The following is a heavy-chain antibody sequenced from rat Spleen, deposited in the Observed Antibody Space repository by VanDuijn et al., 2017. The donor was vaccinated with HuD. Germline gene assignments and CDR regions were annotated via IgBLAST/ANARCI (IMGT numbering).Heavy chain of an antibody. V-gene: IGHV5-29*01. CDR3: AREANSYYFDY. Sequence: EVQLVESDGGLVQPGRSLKLSCAASGFTFSDYYMAWVRQAPTKGLEWVATISYDGSSTYYRDSVKGRFTISRDNAKSTLYLQMNSLRSEDTATYYCAREANSYYFDYWGQGTLVTVSS. J-gene: IGHJ3*01. CDR2: ISYDGSST. D-gene: IGHD1-1*01. CDR1: GFTFSDYY.